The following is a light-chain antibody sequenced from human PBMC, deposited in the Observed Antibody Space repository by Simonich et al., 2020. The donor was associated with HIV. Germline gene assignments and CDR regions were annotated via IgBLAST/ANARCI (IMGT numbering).Light chain of an antibody. CDR2: NAS. CDR1: QDIANY. CDR3: QQYDNLPYT. J-gene: IGKJ2*01. Sequence: DIQMTQSPSSLSASVGDRVTITCQARQDIANYLNWYQQKPGKAPKLLIFNASNLETGVPSMFSGNASGTDFTFTITSLRPEDIATYYCQQYDNLPYTFGQGTKLEIK. V-gene: IGKV1-33*01.